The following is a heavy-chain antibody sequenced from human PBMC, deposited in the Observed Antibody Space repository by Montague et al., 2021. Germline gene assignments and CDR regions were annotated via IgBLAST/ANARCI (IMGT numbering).Heavy chain of an antibody. V-gene: IGHV1-46*01. D-gene: IGHD6-25*01. CDR2: INPSSGST. Sequence: SVKVSCKASGYSFTDYYLHWVRQAPGQGFEWMGRINPSSGSTRYAQKFQGRITMTRDTSTATVFMELSGLRSGETAVYYCAKEWGFGSYDSSGFVDWGQGTLVTVS. CDR3: AKEWGFGSYDSSGFVD. CDR1: GYSFTDYY. J-gene: IGHJ4*02.